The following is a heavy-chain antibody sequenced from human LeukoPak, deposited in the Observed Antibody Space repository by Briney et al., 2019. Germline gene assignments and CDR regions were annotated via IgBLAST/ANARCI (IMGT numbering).Heavy chain of an antibody. CDR3: AKCATYDSSSWFDI. CDR2: ISGSGGST. D-gene: IGHD6-13*01. Sequence: GGSLRLSCAASGFTFISYAMSWVRHAPGKGLEWVSDISGSGGSTYYADSVKGRFTISRDNSKNTLYLQMNSLRAEDTAVYYCAKCATYDSSSWFDIWGQGTMVTVSS. J-gene: IGHJ3*02. V-gene: IGHV3-23*01. CDR1: GFTFISYA.